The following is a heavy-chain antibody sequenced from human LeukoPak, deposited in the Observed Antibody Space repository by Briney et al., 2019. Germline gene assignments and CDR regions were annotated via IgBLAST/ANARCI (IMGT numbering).Heavy chain of an antibody. D-gene: IGHD5-18*01. Sequence: SVKVSCKASGGTFSSYAISWVRQAPGQGLEWMGRIIPIFGTANYAQKFQGRVTITTDESTSTAYMELSSLRSEDTAVYYCARVSVGTAMEGDYWGQGTLVTVSS. J-gene: IGHJ4*02. CDR2: IIPIFGTA. V-gene: IGHV1-69*05. CDR3: ARVSVGTAMEGDY. CDR1: GGTFSSYA.